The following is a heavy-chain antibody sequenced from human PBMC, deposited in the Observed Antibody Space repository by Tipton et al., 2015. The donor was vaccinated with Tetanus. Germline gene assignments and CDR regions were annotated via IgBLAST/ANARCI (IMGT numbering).Heavy chain of an antibody. Sequence: GSLRLSCTVSGGSMSNNYWSWIRQPPGKGLEWIGYTYYSGSTGYNPSLKSRVTISIDSSKNQFSLKLTSVTAADTAVYYCARDERYGDYAYWGQGALVTVSS. J-gene: IGHJ4*02. CDR2: TYYSGST. CDR1: GGSMSNNY. CDR3: ARDERYGDYAY. V-gene: IGHV4-59*01. D-gene: IGHD4-17*01.